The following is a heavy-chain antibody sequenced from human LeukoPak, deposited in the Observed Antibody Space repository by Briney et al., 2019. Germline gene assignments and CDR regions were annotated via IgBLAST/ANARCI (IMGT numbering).Heavy chain of an antibody. Sequence: SETLSLTCAVSGYSISSGYYWGWIRQPPGKGLEWIGSIYHSGSTYYNPSLKSRVTISVDTSKNQFSLKLSSVTAADTAVYYCARVSGYRIKHYYYYMDVWGKGTTVTVSS. CDR1: GYSISSGYY. J-gene: IGHJ6*03. V-gene: IGHV4-38-2*01. CDR2: IYHSGST. D-gene: IGHD3-22*01. CDR3: ARVSGYRIKHYYYYMDV.